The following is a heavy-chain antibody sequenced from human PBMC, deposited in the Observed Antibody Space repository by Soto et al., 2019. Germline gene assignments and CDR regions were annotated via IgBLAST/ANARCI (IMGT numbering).Heavy chain of an antibody. D-gene: IGHD3-9*01. Sequence: GGSLRLSCAASGFTFSSYAMSWVRQAPGKGLEWVSAISGSGGSTYYADSVKGRFTISRDNSKNTLYLQMNSLRAEDTAVYYCAKLLRYFPDLGAGMDVWGKGTTVTVSS. J-gene: IGHJ6*03. V-gene: IGHV3-23*01. CDR3: AKLLRYFPDLGAGMDV. CDR2: ISGSGGST. CDR1: GFTFSSYA.